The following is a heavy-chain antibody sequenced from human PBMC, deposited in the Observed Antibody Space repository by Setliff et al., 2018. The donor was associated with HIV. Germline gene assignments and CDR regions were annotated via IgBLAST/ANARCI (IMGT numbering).Heavy chain of an antibody. CDR1: GYTFTSHD. CDR3: ATSIGSWSYAGCAY. Sequence: SVKVSCQASGYTFTSHDINWVRQATGQGLEWMGWMNSKIVNTFYAQKFQGRVTMTRNTAISTAYMELSNLSSEEPAVYYCATSIGSWSYAGCAYWGQGTLVTVLL. D-gene: IGHD1-26*01. CDR2: MNSKIVNT. J-gene: IGHJ4*02. V-gene: IGHV1-8*01.